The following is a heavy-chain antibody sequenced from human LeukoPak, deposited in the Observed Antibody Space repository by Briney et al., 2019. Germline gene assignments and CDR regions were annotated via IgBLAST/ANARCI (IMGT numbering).Heavy chain of an antibody. V-gene: IGHV3-21*01. J-gene: IGHJ6*02. CDR1: GFTFSSYS. CDR3: ARDADSSSWSMYYYYGMDV. CDR2: IISSSGYI. Sequence: GGSLRLSCAASGFTFSSYSMNWVRQAPGKGLEWVSSIISSSGYIYYADSVKGRFTISRDNAKNSLYLQMNSLRAEDTAVYYCARDADSSSWSMYYYYGMDVWGQGTTVTVSS. D-gene: IGHD6-13*01.